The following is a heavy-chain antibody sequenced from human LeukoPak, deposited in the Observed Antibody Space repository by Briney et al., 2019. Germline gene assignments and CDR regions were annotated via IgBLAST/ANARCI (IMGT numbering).Heavy chain of an antibody. V-gene: IGHV3-48*04. D-gene: IGHD3-16*01. Sequence: PGGSLRLSCIASGFVFSRDNMNWVRRAPGKGLEWVANISEAIYYADSVQGRFTISRDNAKNSLYLQMSNLRAEDTAMYYCVREVGRPKTFYFDSWGRGTPVTVSS. J-gene: IGHJ4*02. CDR2: ISEAI. CDR1: GFVFSRDN. CDR3: VREVGRPKTFYFDS.